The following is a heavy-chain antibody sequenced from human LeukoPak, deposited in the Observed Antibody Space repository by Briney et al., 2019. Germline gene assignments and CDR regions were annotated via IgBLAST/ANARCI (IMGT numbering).Heavy chain of an antibody. V-gene: IGHV1-69*02. D-gene: IGHD6-19*01. CDR2: IIPILGIA. Sequence: GASVKVSCKASGGTFISYTISWVRQAPGQGLEWMGRIIPILGIANYSQKFQGRVTITANKSTSTAYMELSSLRSEDTAVYYCARNPPLIAVAELPFRGWFDPWGQGTLVTVSS. CDR3: ARNPPLIAVAELPFRGWFDP. CDR1: GGTFISYT. J-gene: IGHJ5*02.